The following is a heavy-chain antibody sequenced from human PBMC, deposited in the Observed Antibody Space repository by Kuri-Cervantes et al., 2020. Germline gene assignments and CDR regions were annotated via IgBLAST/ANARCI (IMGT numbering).Heavy chain of an antibody. V-gene: IGHV3-30*18. Sequence: GGSLRLSCAASGFTFSDYYMSWIRQAPGKGLEWVAVISYDGSNKYYADSVKGRFTISRDNSKNTLYLQMNSLRAEDTAVYYCAKEEGAYCGGDCYSPYGYWGQGTLVTVSS. J-gene: IGHJ4*02. CDR2: ISYDGSNK. CDR3: AKEEGAYCGGDCYSPYGY. D-gene: IGHD2-21*02. CDR1: GFTFSDYY.